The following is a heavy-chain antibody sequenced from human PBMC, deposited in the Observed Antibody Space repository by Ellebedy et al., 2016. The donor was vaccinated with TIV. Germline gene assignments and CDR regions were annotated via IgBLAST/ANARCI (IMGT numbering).Heavy chain of an antibody. V-gene: IGHV1-2*02. Sequence: AASVKVSCKASGYTFTGYYMHWVRQAPGQGLEWMGWINPNSGGTNYAQKFQGRVTMTRDTSISTAYMELSRLRSDDTAVYYCARDSEMVAPYYDFWSGYYYYGMDVWGQGTTVTVSS. CDR2: INPNSGGT. D-gene: IGHD3-3*01. J-gene: IGHJ6*02. CDR1: GYTFTGYY. CDR3: ARDSEMVAPYYDFWSGYYYYGMDV.